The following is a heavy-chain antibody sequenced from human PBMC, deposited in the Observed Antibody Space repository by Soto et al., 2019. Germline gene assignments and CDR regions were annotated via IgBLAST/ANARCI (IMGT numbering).Heavy chain of an antibody. J-gene: IGHJ6*03. CDR1: GGSFSGYY. D-gene: IGHD2-2*01. V-gene: IGHV4-34*01. Sequence: SETLSLTCAVYGGSFSGYYWSWIRQPPGKGLEWIGEINHSGSTNYNPSLKSRVTISVDTSKNQFSLKLSSVTAADTAVYYCARARDCSSTSCYGEDYYYMDVWGKGTTVTVSS. CDR3: ARARDCSSTSCYGEDYYYMDV. CDR2: INHSGST.